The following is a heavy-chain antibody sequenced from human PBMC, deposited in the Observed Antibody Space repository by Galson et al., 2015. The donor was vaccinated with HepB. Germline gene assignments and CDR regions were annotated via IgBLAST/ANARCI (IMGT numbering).Heavy chain of an antibody. CDR1: GFTFSTYW. CDR2: IKQDGSEK. D-gene: IGHD3-3*01. J-gene: IGHJ4*02. V-gene: IGHV3-7*03. CDR3: ARGTFSDFWSGYYTGLDDILTGAYGGFDC. Sequence: SLRLSCAASGFTFSTYWMSWVRQAPGKGLEWVANIKQDGSEKYFVDSLEGRFTISRDNAKNSLYLQMNSLRAEDTAVYYCARGTFSDFWSGYYTGLDDILTGAYGGFDCWGQGTLVTVSS.